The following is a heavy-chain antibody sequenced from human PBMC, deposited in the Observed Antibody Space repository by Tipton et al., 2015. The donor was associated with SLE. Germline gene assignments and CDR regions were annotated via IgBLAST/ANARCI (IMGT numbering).Heavy chain of an antibody. CDR1: GGSFSGYY. J-gene: IGHJ1*01. D-gene: IGHD5-12*01. CDR3: ATGYDFQTGWFQH. V-gene: IGHV4-34*01. Sequence: LRLSCAVYGGSFSGYYWSWIRQPPGKGLEWIGEINHSGSTNYNPSLKSRVTISVDTSKNQSSLKLSSVTAADTAVYYCATGYDFQTGWFQHWGQGTLVTVSS. CDR2: INHSGST.